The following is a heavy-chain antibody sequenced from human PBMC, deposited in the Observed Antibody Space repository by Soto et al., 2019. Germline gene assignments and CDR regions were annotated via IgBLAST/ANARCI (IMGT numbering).Heavy chain of an antibody. J-gene: IGHJ6*02. V-gene: IGHV4-34*01. CDR3: ARRTRYCSGGSCYSRYYYYGMYV. Sequence: QVQLQQWGAGLLKPSETLSLTCAVYGGSFSGYYWSWIRQPPGKGLEWIGEINHSGSTNYNPSLTSWVTISVDASMSQFSLKLSSVTAADTAVYYCARRTRYCSGGSCYSRYYYYGMYVWGQGTTVTVSS. CDR1: GGSFSGYY. CDR2: INHSGST. D-gene: IGHD2-15*01.